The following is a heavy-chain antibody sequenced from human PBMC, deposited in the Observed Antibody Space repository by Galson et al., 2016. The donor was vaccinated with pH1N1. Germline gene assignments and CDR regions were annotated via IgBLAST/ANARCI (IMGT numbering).Heavy chain of an antibody. CDR1: GFSLTNSGVA. J-gene: IGHJ4*02. CDR2: FYWAGDQ. V-gene: IGHV2-5*02. CDR3: AHRRRGSGTPGVYDY. D-gene: IGHD3-10*01. Sequence: PALVTPTQTLTLTCTFSGFSLTNSGVAVGWIRQPPGKALEWLALFYWAGDQRSSPSLKSRPTITKDTSKNQVVLTMTNVDPVDTATYYCAHRRRGSGTPGVYDYWGQGTLVTVSS.